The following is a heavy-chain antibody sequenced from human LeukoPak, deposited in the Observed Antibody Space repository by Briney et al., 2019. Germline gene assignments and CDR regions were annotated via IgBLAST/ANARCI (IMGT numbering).Heavy chain of an antibody. D-gene: IGHD3-16*01. CDR2: IYISGST. J-gene: IGHJ5*02. CDR3: ARRWVKPGFDP. CDR1: GGSISSYY. Sequence: SETLSLTCTVSGGSISSYYWSWIRQPAGKGLEWIGRIYISGSTNYNPSLKSRVTMSVDTSKSQFSLKLTSVTAADTAVYYCARRWVKPGFDPWGQGTLVTVSS. V-gene: IGHV4-4*07.